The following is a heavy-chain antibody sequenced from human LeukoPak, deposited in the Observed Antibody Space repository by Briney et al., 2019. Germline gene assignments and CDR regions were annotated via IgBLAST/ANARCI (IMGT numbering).Heavy chain of an antibody. J-gene: IGHJ4*02. V-gene: IGHV1-69*04. Sequence: XGGTFSSYXXXXXRQAXGQGXXXXXXXXPILGIANYAQKFQGRVTITADKSTGTAYMELSSLRSEDTAVYYCARVQAIGIQLWTPDYWGQGTLVTVSS. CDR3: ARVQAIGIQLWTPDY. CDR2: XXPILGIA. D-gene: IGHD5-18*01. CDR1: GGTFSSYX.